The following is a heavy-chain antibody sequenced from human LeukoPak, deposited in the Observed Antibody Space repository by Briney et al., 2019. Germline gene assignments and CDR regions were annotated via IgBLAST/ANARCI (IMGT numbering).Heavy chain of an antibody. Sequence: GGSLRLSCAASGFTFSSYWMNWARQAPGKGLEWVASINHNGNVNYYVNSAKGRFTISRDNAKNSLYLQMSNLRAEDTAVYFCARGGGLDVWGQGATVTVSS. D-gene: IGHD3-16*01. J-gene: IGHJ6*02. CDR2: INHNGNVN. CDR3: ARGGGLDV. V-gene: IGHV3-7*03. CDR1: GFTFSSYW.